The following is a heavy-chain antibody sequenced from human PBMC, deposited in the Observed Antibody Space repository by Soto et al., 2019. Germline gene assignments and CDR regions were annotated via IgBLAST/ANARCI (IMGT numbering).Heavy chain of an antibody. CDR3: ARSYYYDSSAHPETAFDI. CDR2: MNPNSGNT. D-gene: IGHD3-22*01. V-gene: IGHV1-8*01. CDR1: GYTFTSYD. J-gene: IGHJ3*02. Sequence: ASVKVSCKASGYTFTSYDINWVRQATGQGFEWMGWMNPNSGNTGYAQKFQGRVTMTRDTSITTAYMELSSLRSEDTAVYYCARSYYYDSSAHPETAFDIWGQGTMVTVSS.